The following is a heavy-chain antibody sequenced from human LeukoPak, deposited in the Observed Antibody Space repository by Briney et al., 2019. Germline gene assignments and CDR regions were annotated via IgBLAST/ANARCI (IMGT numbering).Heavy chain of an antibody. Sequence: KPSETLSLTCTVSGGSISGYYWSWIRQPPGKGLEWLGYIYYSGSTNYNPSLKSRVTISVDTSKNHFSLNLSSVTAADTAVYYCARVGPYYYGMDVWGQGTTVTVSS. CDR3: ARVGPYYYGMDV. CDR1: GGSISGYY. V-gene: IGHV4-59*01. CDR2: IYYSGST. J-gene: IGHJ6*02.